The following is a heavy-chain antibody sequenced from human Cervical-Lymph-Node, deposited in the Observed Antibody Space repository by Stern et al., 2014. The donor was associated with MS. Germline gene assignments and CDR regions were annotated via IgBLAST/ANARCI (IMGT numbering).Heavy chain of an antibody. D-gene: IGHD6-13*01. CDR3: ARGSSIAAAGTPHYYGMDV. V-gene: IGHV1-18*01. J-gene: IGHJ6*02. CDR1: GYTFTSYG. CDR2: ISAYNGNT. Sequence: VQLVESGAEVKKPGASVKVSCKASGYTFTSYGISWVRQAPGQGLEWMGWISAYNGNTNYAQKLQGRVTMTTDTSTSTAYMELRSLRSDDTAVYYCARGSSIAAAGTPHYYGMDVWGQGTTVTVSS.